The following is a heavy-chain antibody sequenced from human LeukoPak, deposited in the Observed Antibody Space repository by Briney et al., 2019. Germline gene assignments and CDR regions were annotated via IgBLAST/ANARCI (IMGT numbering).Heavy chain of an antibody. CDR2: IWYDGSNK. V-gene: IGHV3-33*01. Sequence: GGSLRLSCAASGFTFSSYGMHWVRQAPGKGLEWVAVIWYDGSNKYYADSVKGRFTISRDNSKNTLYLQMNSLRAEDTAVYYCARDGYYYDSSASAQLDYWGREPWSPSPQ. CDR1: GFTFSSYG. J-gene: IGHJ4*02. D-gene: IGHD3-22*01. CDR3: ARDGYYYDSSASAQLDY.